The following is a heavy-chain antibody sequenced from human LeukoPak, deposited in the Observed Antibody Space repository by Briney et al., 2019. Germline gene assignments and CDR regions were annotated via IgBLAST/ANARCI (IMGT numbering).Heavy chain of an antibody. Sequence: PGGSLRLSCAASGFTFSNYWVSWLRQAPGQGLEWVASIKQGGSERYYVDSVKGRFTISRDNAKNSLFLQLSSLRVEDTAVYYCARGSMHIYHLYTDYWGQGTLVTVSS. V-gene: IGHV3-7*01. CDR3: ARGSMHIYHLYTDY. J-gene: IGHJ4*02. CDR2: IKQGGSER. D-gene: IGHD3-16*02. CDR1: GFTFSNYW.